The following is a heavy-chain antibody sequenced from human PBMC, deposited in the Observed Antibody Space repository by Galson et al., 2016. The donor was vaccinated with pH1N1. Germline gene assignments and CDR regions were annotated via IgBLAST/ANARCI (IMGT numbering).Heavy chain of an antibody. CDR1: GFTFSSYW. J-gene: IGHJ4*02. Sequence: SLRLSCAASGFTFSSYWMTWVRQAPGKGLEWVASIKQDGSEKYYVDSVKGRFTISRDNAKNSLDLQVNSLRAEDTAVYYCARVRFMVRGTFDYWGQGTLVTVSS. V-gene: IGHV3-7*03. CDR3: ARVRFMVRGTFDY. CDR2: IKQDGSEK. D-gene: IGHD3-10*01.